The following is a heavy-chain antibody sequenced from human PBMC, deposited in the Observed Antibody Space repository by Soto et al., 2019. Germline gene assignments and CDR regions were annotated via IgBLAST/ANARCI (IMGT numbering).Heavy chain of an antibody. CDR2: IIPIFGTA. V-gene: IGHV1-69*12. D-gene: IGHD5-18*01. Sequence: QVQLVQSGAEVKKPGSSVKVSCKASGGTFSSYAISWVRQAPGQGLEWMGGIIPIFGTADYAQKFQGRVTHTGDVTPSTADMELSSLRSEDTAVYYCATQGLPNYYYCGMDVWGQGSTVTVSS. CDR1: GGTFSSYA. CDR3: ATQGLPNYYYCGMDV. J-gene: IGHJ6*02.